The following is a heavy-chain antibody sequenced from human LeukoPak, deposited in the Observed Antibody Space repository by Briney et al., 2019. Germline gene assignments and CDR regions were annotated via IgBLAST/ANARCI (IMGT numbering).Heavy chain of an antibody. CDR1: GFTFSTSW. J-gene: IGHJ4*02. CDR2: INEDGSEK. D-gene: IGHD5-18*01. Sequence: GGSLRLSCAASGFTFSTSWMTWVRQAPGKGPEWVANINEDGSEKYHVDSVKGRFTIYRDNTQDFLSLQMNSLRVEDTAIYYCARRSHNSYGCFDYWGQGTLVTVSS. CDR3: ARRSHNSYGCFDY. V-gene: IGHV3-7*01.